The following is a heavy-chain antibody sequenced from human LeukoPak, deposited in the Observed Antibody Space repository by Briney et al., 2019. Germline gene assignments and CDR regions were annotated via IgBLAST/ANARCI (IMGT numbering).Heavy chain of an antibody. CDR2: IYYSGST. J-gene: IGHJ3*02. CDR1: GGSISSYY. CDR3: ARATSRARAFDI. V-gene: IGHV4-59*01. Sequence: PSETLSLTCTVSGGSISSYYWSWIRQPPGKGLEWIGYIYYSGSTNYNPSLKSRVTTSVDTSKNQFSLKLSSVTAADTAVYYCARATSRARAFDIWGQGTMVTVSS.